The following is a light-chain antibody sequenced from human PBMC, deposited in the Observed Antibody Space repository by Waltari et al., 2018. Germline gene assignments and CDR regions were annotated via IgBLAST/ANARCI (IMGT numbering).Light chain of an antibody. V-gene: IGKV1-5*03. CDR3: LQYSGYPYT. CDR1: QNVIRW. Sequence: DIQMTQSPSTLSASVGDIVTITCRASQNVIRWLAWFQQKPGKAPKVLIYKASNLENGVPSRFSGDGSGTEFTLTISSLQPDDFATYYCLQYSGYPYTFGQGTKLDI. J-gene: IGKJ2*01. CDR2: KAS.